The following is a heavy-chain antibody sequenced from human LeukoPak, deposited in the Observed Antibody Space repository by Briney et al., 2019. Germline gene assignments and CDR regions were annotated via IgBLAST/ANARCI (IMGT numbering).Heavy chain of an antibody. J-gene: IGHJ4*02. D-gene: IGHD6-13*01. CDR3: ARVSSSWSNLDY. CDR1: GGSISSYY. V-gene: IGHV4-59*12. CDR2: IYYSGST. Sequence: SETLSLTCTVSGGSISSYYWSWIRQPPGKGLEWIGYIYYSGSTNYNPSLKSRATISVDTSKNQFSLKLSSVTAADTAVYYCARVSSSWSNLDYWGQGTLVTVSS.